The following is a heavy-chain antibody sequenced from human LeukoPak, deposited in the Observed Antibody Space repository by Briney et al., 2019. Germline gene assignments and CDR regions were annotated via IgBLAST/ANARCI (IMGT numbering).Heavy chain of an antibody. CDR2: INPNSGGT. V-gene: IGHV1-2*06. CDR1: GYTFTGYY. Sequence: ASVKVSCKASGYTFTGYYMHRVRQAPGQGLEWMGRINPNSGGTNYAQKFQGRVTMTRDTSISTAYMELSRLRSDDTAVYYCAREGDYGDYPIDYWGQGTLVTVSS. D-gene: IGHD4-17*01. CDR3: AREGDYGDYPIDY. J-gene: IGHJ4*02.